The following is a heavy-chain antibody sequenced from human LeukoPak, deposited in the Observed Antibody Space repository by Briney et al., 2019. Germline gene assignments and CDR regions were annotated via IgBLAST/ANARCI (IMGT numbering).Heavy chain of an antibody. CDR2: IYSGGST. J-gene: IGHJ6*02. D-gene: IGHD2-2*01. V-gene: IGHV3-66*01. CDR1: GFTVSSNY. Sequence: GGSLRLSCAASGFTVSSNYMSWVRQAPGKGLEWVSVIYSGGSTYYADSVKGRFTIPRDNSKNTLYLQMNSLRAEDTAVYYCARDRVVPAATHSYYYYGMDVWGQGTTVTVSS. CDR3: ARDRVVPAATHSYYYYGMDV.